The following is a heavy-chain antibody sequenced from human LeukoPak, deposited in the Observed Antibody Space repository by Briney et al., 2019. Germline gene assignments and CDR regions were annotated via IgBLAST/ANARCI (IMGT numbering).Heavy chain of an antibody. Sequence: SETLSLTCAVYGGSFSGYYWSWIRQPPGKGLEWIGEINHSGSTNYNPSLKSRVTISVDTSKNQFSLKLSSVAAVDTAVYYCARGHYDYVWGSYRFFDYWGQGTLVTVSS. CDR2: INHSGST. V-gene: IGHV4-34*01. CDR1: GGSFSGYY. D-gene: IGHD3-16*02. J-gene: IGHJ4*02. CDR3: ARGHYDYVWGSYRFFDY.